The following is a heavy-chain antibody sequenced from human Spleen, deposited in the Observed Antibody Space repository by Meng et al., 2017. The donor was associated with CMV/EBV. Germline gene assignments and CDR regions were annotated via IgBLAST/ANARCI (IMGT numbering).Heavy chain of an antibody. D-gene: IGHD6-13*01. Sequence: GESLKISCAASGFTFSSYAMSWVRQAPGKGLEWVSGISGSGGSTYYADSVKGRFTISRDNSKNTLYLQMNSLRAEDTAVYYCARDISGGLSSSSVFYYYGMDVWGQGTTVTV. CDR3: ARDISGGLSSSSVFYYYGMDV. V-gene: IGHV3-23*01. CDR2: ISGSGGST. J-gene: IGHJ6*02. CDR1: GFTFSSYA.